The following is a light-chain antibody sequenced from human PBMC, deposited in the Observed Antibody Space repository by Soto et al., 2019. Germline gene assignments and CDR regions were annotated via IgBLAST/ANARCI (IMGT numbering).Light chain of an antibody. Sequence: DIQMTQSXXXXSASVGDRVTITCRASQSISSYLNWYQQKPGKAPKLLIYAASSLQSGVPSRFSGSGSGTDFTLTISSLQPEDFATYYCQQSYSTLLTFGGGTKVEIK. J-gene: IGKJ4*01. CDR1: QSISSY. V-gene: IGKV1-39*01. CDR2: AAS. CDR3: QQSYSTLLT.